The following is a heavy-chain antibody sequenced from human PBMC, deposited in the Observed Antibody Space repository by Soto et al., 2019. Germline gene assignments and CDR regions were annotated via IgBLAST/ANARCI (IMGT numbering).Heavy chain of an antibody. Sequence: GGSLRLSCAASGFTFSSYAMSWVRQAPGKGLEWVSAISGSGGSTYYADSVKGRFTISRDNSKNTLYLQMNSLRAEDTAVYYCAKSSRNYGDYVTYYFDYWGQGTLVTVSS. CDR2: ISGSGGST. V-gene: IGHV3-23*01. J-gene: IGHJ4*02. D-gene: IGHD4-17*01. CDR1: GFTFSSYA. CDR3: AKSSRNYGDYVTYYFDY.